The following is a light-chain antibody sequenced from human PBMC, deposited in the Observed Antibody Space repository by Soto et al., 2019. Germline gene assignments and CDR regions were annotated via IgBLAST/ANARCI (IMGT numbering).Light chain of an antibody. J-gene: IGKJ4*01. Sequence: DIQMTQSPSSLSASVGDRVTITCRASQSISSYLNWYQQKPGKAPKLLIYAASSLQSGVPSRFSGSGSGTDFNLTISSLQPADFATYYCQQIYSTPALTFGGGTKVEIK. CDR1: QSISSY. V-gene: IGKV1-39*01. CDR2: AAS. CDR3: QQIYSTPALT.